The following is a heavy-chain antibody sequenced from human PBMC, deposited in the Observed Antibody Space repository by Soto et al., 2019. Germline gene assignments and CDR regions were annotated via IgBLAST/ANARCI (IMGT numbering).Heavy chain of an antibody. D-gene: IGHD4-4*01. CDR3: ARGLGTTVTTGSYFDY. J-gene: IGHJ4*02. CDR2: IIPIFGTA. V-gene: IGHV1-69*13. Sequence: SVKVSCKASGGTFSSYAISWVRQAPGQGLEWMGGIIPIFGTANYAQKFQGRVTITADESTSTAYMELSSLRSEDTAVYYCARGLGTTVTTGSYFDYWGQGTLVTVS. CDR1: GGTFSSYA.